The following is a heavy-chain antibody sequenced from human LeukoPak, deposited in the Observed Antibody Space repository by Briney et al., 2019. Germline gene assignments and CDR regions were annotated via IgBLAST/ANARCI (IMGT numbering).Heavy chain of an antibody. CDR1: GFTFSSYA. D-gene: IGHD1-26*01. V-gene: IGHV3-21*05. CDR2: ISGSSSDT. J-gene: IGHJ4*02. CDR3: ARVRGSYSTDY. Sequence: PGGSLRLSCAASGFTFSSYAMSWVRQAPGKGLEWVSYISGSSSDTNYADSVKGRFTISRDNAKNSLYLQMNSLRAEDTAVYYCARVRGSYSTDYWGQGTLVTVSS.